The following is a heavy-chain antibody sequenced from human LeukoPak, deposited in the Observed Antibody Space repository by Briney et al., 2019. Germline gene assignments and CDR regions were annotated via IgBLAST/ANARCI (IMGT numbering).Heavy chain of an antibody. Sequence: SETLSLTCTVSGGSISSYYWSWIRQPAGKGLEWIGRIYTSGSTNYNPSLKSRVTMSVDTSKNQFSLKLSSVTAADTAVYYCARDRYCSGRSCYGPPDYWGQGALVIVSS. CDR2: IYTSGST. V-gene: IGHV4-4*07. CDR3: ARDRYCSGRSCYGPPDY. CDR1: GGSISSYY. D-gene: IGHD2-15*01. J-gene: IGHJ4*02.